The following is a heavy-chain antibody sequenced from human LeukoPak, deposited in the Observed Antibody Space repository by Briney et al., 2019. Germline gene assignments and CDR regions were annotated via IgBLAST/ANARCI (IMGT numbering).Heavy chain of an antibody. CDR3: ASQYCSGGSCYPYYFDY. CDR2: SRNKANSYTT. J-gene: IGHJ4*02. V-gene: IGHV3-72*01. D-gene: IGHD2-15*01. Sequence: GGSLRLSCAASGFIFSDHFLDWVRQAPGKGLEWLGRSRNKANSYTTEYAASVKGRFTISRDDSKNSLYLQMNSLKTEDTAVYYCASQYCSGGSCYPYYFDYWGQGTLVTVSS. CDR1: GFIFSDHF.